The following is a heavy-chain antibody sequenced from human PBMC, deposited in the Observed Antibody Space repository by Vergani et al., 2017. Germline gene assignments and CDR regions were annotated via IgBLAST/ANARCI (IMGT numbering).Heavy chain of an antibody. Sequence: EVQLVESGGGMVQPGRSLRLSCGASGFKFGDYAMHWVRQAPGKGLEWVSGISWNSGRTDYADSVKGRFIISRDNAKKSLSLIMNSLRPEDTTLYYCVRDLDCSPINCYHGFDPWGQGTLVTVSS. D-gene: IGHD2-15*01. V-gene: IGHV3-9*01. CDR2: ISWNSGRT. J-gene: IGHJ5*02. CDR3: VRDLDCSPINCYHGFDP. CDR1: GFKFGDYA.